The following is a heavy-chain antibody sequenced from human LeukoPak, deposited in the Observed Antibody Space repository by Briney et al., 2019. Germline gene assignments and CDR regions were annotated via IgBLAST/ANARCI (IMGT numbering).Heavy chain of an antibody. CDR2: IRRRAYGGAA. Sequence: GGSLRLSCTTSGFAFDDFAMSWVRQPAGKGLVWVGFIRRRAYGGAAEYAASVKGRFIISRDDSKGIAYLQMNSLKTEDAAVYYCSRNGIVDFDYWGQGSRVLVSP. CDR1: GFAFDDFA. J-gene: IGHJ4*02. D-gene: IGHD1-26*01. V-gene: IGHV3-49*04. CDR3: SRNGIVDFDY.